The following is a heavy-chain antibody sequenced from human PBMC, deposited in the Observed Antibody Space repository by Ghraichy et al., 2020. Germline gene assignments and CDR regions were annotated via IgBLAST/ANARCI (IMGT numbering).Heavy chain of an antibody. D-gene: IGHD6-13*01. CDR3: ARGGAAAGYYFDN. CDR2: IYYTGNT. J-gene: IGHJ4*02. V-gene: IGHV4-59*01. Sequence: LNISCNVSGGSISGYYWYWIRQPPGKGLEWIGYIYYTGNTKYNPSLTSRVTMSLDTSRNQIFLVLSSVIAADTALYYCARGGAAAGYYFDNWGQGTQVTVSS. CDR1: GGSISGYY.